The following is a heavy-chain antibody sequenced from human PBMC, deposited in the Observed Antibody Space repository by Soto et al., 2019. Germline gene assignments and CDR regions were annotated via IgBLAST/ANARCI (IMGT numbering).Heavy chain of an antibody. CDR3: ARAWGGDAFDI. J-gene: IGHJ3*02. CDR2: TYYRSKWYN. V-gene: IGHV6-1*01. CDR1: GDSVSSNSAA. D-gene: IGHD3-16*01. Sequence: SQTLSLTCAISGDSVSSNSAAWNWIRQSPSSGLEWLRRTYYRSKWYNDYAVSVKSRITINADTSKNQFSLQLKAVTTEATAVYYCARAWGGDAFDIWGQGTMVTVSS.